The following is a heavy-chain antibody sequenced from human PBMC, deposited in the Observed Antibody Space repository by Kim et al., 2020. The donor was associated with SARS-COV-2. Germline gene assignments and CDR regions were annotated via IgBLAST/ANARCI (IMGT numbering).Heavy chain of an antibody. V-gene: IGHV3-23*01. Sequence: GVSLRLSCAASGFTFSSYAMSWVRQAPGKGLEWVSAISGSGGSTYYADSVKGWFTISRDNSKNTLYLQMNSLRAEDTAVYYCAKEGEDYYGSGSPDYWGQGTLVTVSS. D-gene: IGHD3-10*01. CDR3: AKEGEDYYGSGSPDY. CDR2: ISGSGGST. J-gene: IGHJ4*02. CDR1: GFTFSSYA.